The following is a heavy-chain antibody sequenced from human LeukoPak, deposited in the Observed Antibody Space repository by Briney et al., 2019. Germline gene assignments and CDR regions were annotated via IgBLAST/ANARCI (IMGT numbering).Heavy chain of an antibody. CDR1: GITFSGNW. J-gene: IGHJ4*02. V-gene: IGHV3-7*05. CDR2: IKPDGSEK. Sequence: GGSLRLSCADSGITFSGNWMSWVRQAPGKGLEWVAHIKPDGSEKYYVDCVRGRFTISRDNAENSLYLEMNSLRAEDTAVYYCARDRDWSFDYWGQGTLVTVSS. D-gene: IGHD3/OR15-3a*01. CDR3: ARDRDWSFDY.